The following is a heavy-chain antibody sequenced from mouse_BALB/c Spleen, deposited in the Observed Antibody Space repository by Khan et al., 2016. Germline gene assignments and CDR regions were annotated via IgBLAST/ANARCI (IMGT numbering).Heavy chain of an antibody. CDR2: IYPGDGDT. J-gene: IGHJ3*01. CDR3: ADALFGY. CDR1: GYTSANYW. Sequence: QVQLQQSGAELARPGASVRLSCKASGYTSANYWMQWVKQRPGQGLEWIGSIYPGDGDTRYSQKFKDKATLTADKSSSSAYMPLRSVASEDSAVYYGADALFGYWGQGTLVTVSA. V-gene: IGHV1-87*01.